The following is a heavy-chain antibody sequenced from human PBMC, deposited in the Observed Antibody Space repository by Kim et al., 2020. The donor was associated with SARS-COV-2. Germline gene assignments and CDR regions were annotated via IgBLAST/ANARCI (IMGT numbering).Heavy chain of an antibody. J-gene: IGHJ6*01. D-gene: IGHD4-17*01. V-gene: IGHV3-30*04. CDR1: GFTFSSYA. Sequence: GGSLRLSCAASGFTFSSYAMHWVRQAPGKGLEWVAVISYDGSNKYYADSVKGRFTISRDNSKNTLYLQMNSLRAEDTAVYYCARGISIPYGGNPPGYYY. CDR3: ARGISIPYGGNPPGYYY. CDR2: ISYDGSNK.